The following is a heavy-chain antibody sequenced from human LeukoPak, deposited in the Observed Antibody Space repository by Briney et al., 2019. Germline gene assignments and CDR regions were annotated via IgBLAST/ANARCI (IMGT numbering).Heavy chain of an antibody. D-gene: IGHD3-3*01. J-gene: IGHJ5*02. CDR3: ARVGNPLVTVFAWFDP. V-gene: IGHV4-39*07. CDR1: GVSISGSGYY. CDR2: IYYSGNT. Sequence: PSETLSLTCTVSGVSISGSGYYFGWIRQPPGKGLEWIGNIYYSGNTYYNASLESRVTISVDTSKNEFSLKLSSVTAADTAVYYCARVGNPLVTVFAWFDPWGQGTLVTVSS.